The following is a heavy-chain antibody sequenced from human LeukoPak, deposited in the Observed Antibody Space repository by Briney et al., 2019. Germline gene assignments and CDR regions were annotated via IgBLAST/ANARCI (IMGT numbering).Heavy chain of an antibody. CDR3: ARDGIRSSWYY. Sequence: GGSLRLSCAASGFTFSSYWMSWVRQAPGKGLEWVANIKQDGSEKYYVDSVKGRFTISRDNAKNSLYPQMNSLRAEDTAVYYCARDGIRSSWYYWGQGTLVTVSS. CDR1: GFTFSSYW. CDR2: IKQDGSEK. V-gene: IGHV3-7*01. D-gene: IGHD6-13*01. J-gene: IGHJ4*02.